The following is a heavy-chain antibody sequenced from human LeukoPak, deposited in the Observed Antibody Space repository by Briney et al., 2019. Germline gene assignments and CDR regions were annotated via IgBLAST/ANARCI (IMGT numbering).Heavy chain of an antibody. CDR3: ARAAASAS. CDR2: ISYDGSNK. D-gene: IGHD6-13*01. Sequence: GGSLRLSCAASGFTFSSYAMHWVRRAPGKGLEWVAVISYDGSNKSSADSVKGRFTISRDNSKNTLYLQINSLRAEDTAVYYCARAAASASWGQGTLVTVSS. CDR1: GFTFSSYA. J-gene: IGHJ1*01. V-gene: IGHV3-30*04.